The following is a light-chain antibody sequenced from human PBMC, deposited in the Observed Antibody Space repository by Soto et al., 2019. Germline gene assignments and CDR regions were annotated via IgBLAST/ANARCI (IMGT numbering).Light chain of an antibody. Sequence: DIQMTQSPSTLSASVGDRVTITCRASQSVNSWLAWYQQTPGKAPKLLIYKASTLESGVPSRFSGSGSGAEFTLTISSLQPDDFATFYCQQYHSYPGTFGQGTKVEIK. CDR1: QSVNSW. CDR2: KAS. J-gene: IGKJ1*01. CDR3: QQYHSYPGT. V-gene: IGKV1-5*03.